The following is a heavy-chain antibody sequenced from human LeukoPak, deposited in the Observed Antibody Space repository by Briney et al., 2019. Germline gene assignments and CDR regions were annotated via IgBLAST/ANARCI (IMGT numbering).Heavy chain of an antibody. CDR3: ARRAAAGTYYYYYYMDV. CDR1: GYTLTKLS. J-gene: IGHJ6*03. D-gene: IGHD6-13*01. CDR2: FDPEDGET. Sequence: GASVKVSCKVSGYTLTKLSMHWVRQAPGKGLEWMGGFDPEDGETIYAQKFQGRVTMTRDTSTSTVYMELSSLRSEDTAVYYCARRAAAGTYYYYYYMDVWGKGTTVTVSS. V-gene: IGHV1-24*01.